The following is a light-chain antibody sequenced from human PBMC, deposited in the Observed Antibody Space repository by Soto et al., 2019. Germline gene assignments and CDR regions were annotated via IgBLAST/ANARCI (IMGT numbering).Light chain of an antibody. CDR2: DVS. CDR3: SSFSVASPL. Sequence: QSALTQPASMSGSPGQSVTISCAGTSSDIGGHNYVSWYQHHPGTAPKLIIYDVSSRPSGVSHRFSASKSGNTASLTISGLQAEDEADYYCSSFSVASPLFGTGTKVTVL. V-gene: IGLV2-14*01. CDR1: SSDIGGHNY. J-gene: IGLJ1*01.